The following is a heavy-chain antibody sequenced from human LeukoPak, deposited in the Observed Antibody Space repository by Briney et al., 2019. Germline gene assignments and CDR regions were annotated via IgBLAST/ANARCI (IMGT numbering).Heavy chain of an antibody. J-gene: IGHJ4*02. Sequence: GGSLRLSCAASGFTFGSYSMNWVRQAPGKGLEWVSSISSSSSYIYYADSVKGRFTISRDNAKNSLYLQMNSLRAEDTAVYYCARDFRYSSQFDYWGQGTLVTVSS. CDR3: ARDFRYSSQFDY. CDR1: GFTFGSYS. D-gene: IGHD6-13*01. V-gene: IGHV3-21*01. CDR2: ISSSSSYI.